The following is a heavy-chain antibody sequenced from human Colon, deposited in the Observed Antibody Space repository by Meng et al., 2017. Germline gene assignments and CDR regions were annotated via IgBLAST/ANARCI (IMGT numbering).Heavy chain of an antibody. CDR1: GLTFSDYW. CDR2: MNGDGGSV. Sequence: VKVGESWGCLFQPGGSLKLSFAASGLTFSDYWMNWVRQVPGKGLEWVARMNGDGGSVSYADSVKGRFTISRDNSKSTLYLQMNDLRVDDTAVYYCASLSPPVTEKWIDPWGQGTLVTVSS. CDR3: ASLSPPVTEKWIDP. D-gene: IGHD4-17*01. V-gene: IGHV3-74*01. J-gene: IGHJ5*02.